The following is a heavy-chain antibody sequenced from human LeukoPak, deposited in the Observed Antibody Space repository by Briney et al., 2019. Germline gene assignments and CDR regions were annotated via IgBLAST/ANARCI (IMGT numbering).Heavy chain of an antibody. Sequence: ASVKVSCKVSGYTLTELSMHWVQQAPGKGLEWMGGFDPEDGETIYAQKFQGRVTMTEDTSTDTAYMELSSLRSEDMAVYYCATALVVAAVDTYYYYGMDVWGQGTTVTVSS. CDR2: FDPEDGET. CDR1: GYTLTELS. J-gene: IGHJ6*02. V-gene: IGHV1-24*01. CDR3: ATALVVAAVDTYYYYGMDV. D-gene: IGHD2-15*01.